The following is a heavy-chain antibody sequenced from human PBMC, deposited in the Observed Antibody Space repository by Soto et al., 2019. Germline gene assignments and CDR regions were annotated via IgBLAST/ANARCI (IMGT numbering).Heavy chain of an antibody. D-gene: IGHD2-2*01. Sequence: ASVKVSCKASGYTFTSYYMHWVRQAPGQGLEWMGIINPSGGSTSYAQKFQGRVTMTRDTSTSTVYMELSSLRSEDTAVYYCAMSDIVVVPAAHEYYYYYMDVWGQGTTVTVAS. CDR3: AMSDIVVVPAAHEYYYYYMDV. CDR1: GYTFTSYY. CDR2: INPSGGST. J-gene: IGHJ6*03. V-gene: IGHV1-46*03.